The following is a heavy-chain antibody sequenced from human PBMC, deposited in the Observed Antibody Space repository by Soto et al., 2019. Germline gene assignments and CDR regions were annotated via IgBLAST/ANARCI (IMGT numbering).Heavy chain of an antibody. Sequence: QVQLQESAPGLVKPSETLSLTCTVSGGSISSYYWGWIRQPPGKGLEWIGYIYYSGSTNYNPSLKSRVTISVDTSMNQFSLKLRSVTTADTAVYYCARTYGDSRAWYFDYWGQGTLVTVSS. V-gene: IGHV4-59*01. CDR2: IYYSGST. D-gene: IGHD4-17*01. CDR1: GGSISSYY. J-gene: IGHJ4*02. CDR3: ARTYGDSRAWYFDY.